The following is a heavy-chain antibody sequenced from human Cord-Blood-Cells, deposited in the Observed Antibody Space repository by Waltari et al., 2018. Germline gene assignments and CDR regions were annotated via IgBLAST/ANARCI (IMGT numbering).Heavy chain of an antibody. D-gene: IGHD6-6*01. V-gene: IGHV1-2*02. J-gene: IGHJ4*02. Sequence: GTSVKVSCKASGYTFTGYYMHWVRQAPGQGLEWMGWINPNSGGTNYAQKFQGRVTMTRDTSISTAYMELSRLRSDDTAGYYCAREGIAARPFDYWGQGTLVTVSS. CDR2: INPNSGGT. CDR3: AREGIAARPFDY. CDR1: GYTFTGYY.